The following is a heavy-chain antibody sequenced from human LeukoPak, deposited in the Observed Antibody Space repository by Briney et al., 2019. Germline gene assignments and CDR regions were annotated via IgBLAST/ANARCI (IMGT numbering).Heavy chain of an antibody. CDR2: IYPGDSDT. Sequence: GESLKISCKASGYNFPTYWIGWVRQMPGKGLEWMGIIYPGDSDTTCSPSFQGRVTISVDRSINTAYLQRNTLTASDTAVYYCARQGDNTAWPYWGQGTLVTVSS. D-gene: IGHD1-1*01. J-gene: IGHJ4*02. CDR1: GYNFPTYW. CDR3: ARQGDNTAWPY. V-gene: IGHV5-51*01.